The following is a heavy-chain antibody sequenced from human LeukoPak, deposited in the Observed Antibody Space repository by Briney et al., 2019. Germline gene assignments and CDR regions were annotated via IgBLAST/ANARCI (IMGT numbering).Heavy chain of an antibody. CDR2: ISYDGSNK. Sequence: GGSLRLSCAASGFTFSSYGMHWVRQAPGKGLEWVAVISYDGSNKYYADSVKGRFTISRDNSKNTLYLQMNSLRAADTAVYYCGQGGRLVVVPAASWFDPWGQGTLVTVSP. CDR3: GQGGRLVVVPAASWFDP. J-gene: IGHJ5*02. D-gene: IGHD2-2*01. CDR1: GFTFSSYG. V-gene: IGHV3-30*18.